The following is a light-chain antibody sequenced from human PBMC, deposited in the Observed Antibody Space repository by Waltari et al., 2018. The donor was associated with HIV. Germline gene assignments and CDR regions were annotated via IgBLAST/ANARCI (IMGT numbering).Light chain of an antibody. V-gene: IGLV2-8*01. Sequence: QSALTQPPSASGSPGPSVTISCTGTSSDVGGYNYVSWYQQHPGKAPKLIIYQVNKRPSGVPDRFSGTKSGNRASLTVSGLQAEDAADYYCSSFAGSNNLMVFGGGTKLTVL. J-gene: IGLJ2*01. CDR1: SSDVGGYNY. CDR3: SSFAGSNNLMV. CDR2: QVN.